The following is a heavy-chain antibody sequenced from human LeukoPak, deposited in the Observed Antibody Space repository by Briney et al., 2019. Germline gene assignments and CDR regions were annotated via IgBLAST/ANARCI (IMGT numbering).Heavy chain of an antibody. CDR1: GGSISSYY. CDR3: ARAIHYDFWSGGEDGNYYYMDV. Sequence: SETLSLTCTVSGGSISSYYWSWIRQPPGKGLEWIGYIYYSGSTNYNPSLKSRVTISVDTSKNQFSLKLSSVTAADTAVYYCARAIHYDFWSGGEDGNYYYMDVWGKGTTVTVSS. D-gene: IGHD3-3*01. J-gene: IGHJ6*03. CDR2: IYYSGST. V-gene: IGHV4-59*01.